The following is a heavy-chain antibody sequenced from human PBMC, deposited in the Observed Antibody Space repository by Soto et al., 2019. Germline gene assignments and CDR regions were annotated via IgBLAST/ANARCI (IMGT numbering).Heavy chain of an antibody. V-gene: IGHV3-21*01. J-gene: IGHJ5*02. D-gene: IGHD5-12*01. Sequence: EVQLVESGGGLVKPGGSLRLSCAASGFTFSSYSMNWVRQAPGKGLEWVSSISSSSSYIYYADSVKGRFTISRDNAKNSLYLQMNSLRAEDTAVYYCASSRGYSGYDSRPWGQGTLVTVSS. CDR1: GFTFSSYS. CDR2: ISSSSSYI. CDR3: ASSRGYSGYDSRP.